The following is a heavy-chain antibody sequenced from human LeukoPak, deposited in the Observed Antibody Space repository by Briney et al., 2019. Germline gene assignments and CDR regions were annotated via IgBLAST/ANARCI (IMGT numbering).Heavy chain of an antibody. Sequence: PSETLSLTCTVSGGSVSGGSINRNLYYWGWIRQPPGKGLEWIGSIYFSGTTYYNPSLKSRVTISVDTSKNQFSLKLSSVTAADTAVYYCARVRVVVAATGFGYFDYWGQGTLVTVSS. D-gene: IGHD2-15*01. CDR2: IYFSGTT. CDR1: GGSINRNLYY. V-gene: IGHV4-39*01. CDR3: ARVRVVVAATGFGYFDY. J-gene: IGHJ4*02.